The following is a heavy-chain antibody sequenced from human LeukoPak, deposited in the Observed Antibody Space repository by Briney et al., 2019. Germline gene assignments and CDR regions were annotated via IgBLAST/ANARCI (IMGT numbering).Heavy chain of an antibody. CDR3: ARAAAAGTFWFDP. V-gene: IGHV4-4*09. D-gene: IGHD6-13*01. J-gene: IGHJ5*02. CDR1: GGSISSYY. Sequence: PSETLSLTCTVSGGSISSYYWSWIRQPPGKGLEGIGYIYTSGSTNYNPSLKSRVTISVDTSTTHFSLKLRSVTAADTAVYYCARAAAAGTFWFDPWGQGTLVTVSS. CDR2: IYTSGST.